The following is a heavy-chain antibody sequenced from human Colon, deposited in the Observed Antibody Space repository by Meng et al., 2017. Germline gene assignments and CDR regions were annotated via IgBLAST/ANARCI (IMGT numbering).Heavy chain of an antibody. D-gene: IGHD3-9*01. CDR3: ARGVDWAKSGNF. CDR1: GGSITTNNW. Sequence: VQRQEPGPGLVKPSGTLSLTCAVSGGSITTNNWWSWVRQPPGKGLEWIGEIHPSGGTNYNPSLKSRVTMSIDTSKNQFSLTLSSMTAADTAVYYCARGVDWAKSGNFWDQGTLVTV. CDR2: IHPSGGT. J-gene: IGHJ4*02. V-gene: IGHV4-4*02.